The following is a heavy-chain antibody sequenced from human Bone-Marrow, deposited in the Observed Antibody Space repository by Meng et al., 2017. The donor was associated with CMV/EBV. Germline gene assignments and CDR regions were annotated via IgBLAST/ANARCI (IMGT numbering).Heavy chain of an antibody. J-gene: IGHJ4*02. CDR1: GFTFDGYA. V-gene: IGHV3-23*01. CDR2: ISGSGGST. D-gene: IGHD2-2*01. CDR3: AKLVVPAATLGD. Sequence: GGSLRLSCAASGFTFDGYAMSWVRQAPGKGLEWVSAISGSGGSTYYADSVKGRFTISRDNSKNTLYLQMNSLRAEDTAVYYCAKLVVPAATLGDWGQGTRVTGSS.